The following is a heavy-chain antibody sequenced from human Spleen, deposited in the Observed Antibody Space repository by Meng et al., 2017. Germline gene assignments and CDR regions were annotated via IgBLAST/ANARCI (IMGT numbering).Heavy chain of an antibody. D-gene: IGHD6-19*01. Sequence: GESLKISCAASGFTFDDYGMSWVRQAPGKGLEWVSGINWNGGSTGYADSVKGRFTISRDNAQNSVYLQMNSLRAEDTAVYFCATPTGNGWFTFDSWGQGTLVTVSS. CDR2: INWNGGST. J-gene: IGHJ4*02. CDR1: GFTFDDYG. V-gene: IGHV3-20*04. CDR3: ATPTGNGWFTFDS.